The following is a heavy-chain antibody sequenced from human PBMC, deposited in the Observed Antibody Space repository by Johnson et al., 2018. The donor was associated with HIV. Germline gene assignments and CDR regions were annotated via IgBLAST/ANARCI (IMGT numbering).Heavy chain of an antibody. CDR2: ISYDGSNK. CDR3: ARDKSNWGPSRDVGAFDI. V-gene: IGHV3-30*03. D-gene: IGHD7-27*01. CDR1: GITFDDYG. Sequence: QVQLVESGGGVVQPGRSLRLSCAASGITFDDYGMSWVRQAPGKGLEWVAVISYDGSNKYYADSVKGRFTISRDNSKNTLYLQMNSLRAEDKAVYYCARDKSNWGPSRDVGAFDIWGQGTMVTVSS. J-gene: IGHJ3*02.